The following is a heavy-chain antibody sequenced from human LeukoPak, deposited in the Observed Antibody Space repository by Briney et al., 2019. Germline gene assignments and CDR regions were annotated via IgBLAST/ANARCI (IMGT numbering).Heavy chain of an antibody. CDR3: ARIVVRYYMDV. Sequence: PSETLSLTCTVSGYSISSGYYWGWIRQPPGKGLEWIGSIYHSGSTYYNASLKSRVTISVDTSKRHFSLKLSSVTAADTAVYYCARIVVRYYMDVWGEGTTVTVSS. J-gene: IGHJ6*03. V-gene: IGHV4-38-2*02. CDR1: GYSISSGYY. CDR2: IYHSGST. D-gene: IGHD2-2*01.